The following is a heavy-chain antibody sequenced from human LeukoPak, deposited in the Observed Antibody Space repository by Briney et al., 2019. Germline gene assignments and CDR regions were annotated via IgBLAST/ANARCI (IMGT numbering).Heavy chain of an antibody. D-gene: IGHD1-26*01. Sequence: SETLSLTCAVYGGSFSGYYWSWIRQPPGKGLEWIGEINHSGSTNYNPSLKSRVTISVDTSKNQFSLKLSSVTAADTAVYYCASSAIVGATTSSNDYWGQGTLVTVSP. CDR3: ASSAIVGATTSSNDY. CDR2: INHSGST. V-gene: IGHV4-34*01. J-gene: IGHJ4*02. CDR1: GGSFSGYY.